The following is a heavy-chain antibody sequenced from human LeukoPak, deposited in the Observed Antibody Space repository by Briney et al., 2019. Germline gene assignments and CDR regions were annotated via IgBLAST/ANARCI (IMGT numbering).Heavy chain of an antibody. V-gene: IGHV3-48*01. J-gene: IGHJ4*02. D-gene: IGHD6-19*01. Sequence: PGGSLRLSCAAPGFAFSSYSMNWVRQAPGKGLEWVSYISSSSSTIYYADSVKGRFTISRDNAKNSLYLQMNSLRAEDTAVYYCARAIGSEVAGIFYFDYWGQGTLVTVSS. CDR3: ARAIGSEVAGIFYFDY. CDR1: GFAFSSYS. CDR2: ISSSSSTI.